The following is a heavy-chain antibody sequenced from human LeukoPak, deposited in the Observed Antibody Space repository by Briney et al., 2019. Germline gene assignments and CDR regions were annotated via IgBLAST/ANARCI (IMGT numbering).Heavy chain of an antibody. CDR3: ARETGYCSSTSCPASYYYYYYYMDV. Sequence: SETLSLTCTVSGGSISSYYWSWIRQPPGKGLEWIGYIYYSGSTNYNPSLKSRVTISVDTSKNQFSLKLSSVTAADTAVYYCARETGYCSSTSCPASYYYYYYYMDVWGKGTTVTVSS. V-gene: IGHV4-59*01. CDR2: IYYSGST. CDR1: GGSISSYY. D-gene: IGHD2-2*01. J-gene: IGHJ6*03.